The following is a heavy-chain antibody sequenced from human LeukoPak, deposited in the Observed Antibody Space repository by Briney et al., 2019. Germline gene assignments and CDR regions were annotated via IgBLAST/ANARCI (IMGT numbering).Heavy chain of an antibody. CDR3: TTDGLVVDYYYGMDV. D-gene: IGHD2-2*01. Sequence: PGGSLRLSCAASGFTVSSNYMSWVRQAPGKGLEWVGRIKSKTDGGTTDYAAPVKGRFTISRDDSKNTLYLQMNSLKTEDTAVYYCTTDGLVVDYYYGMDVRGQGTTVTVSS. CDR1: GFTVSSNY. V-gene: IGHV3-15*01. J-gene: IGHJ6*02. CDR2: IKSKTDGGTT.